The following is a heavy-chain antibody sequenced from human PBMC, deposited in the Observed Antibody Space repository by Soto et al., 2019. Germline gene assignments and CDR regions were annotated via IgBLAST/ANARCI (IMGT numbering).Heavy chain of an antibody. CDR3: ARLQESRYYGMDV. CDR1: GGSFSGYY. D-gene: IGHD1-1*01. V-gene: IGHV4-34*01. CDR2: INHSGST. Sequence: QVQLQQWGAGLLKPLETLSLTCAVYGGSFSGYYWSWIRQPPGKGLEWIGEINHSGSTNYNPSLKSRVTISVDTSKNQFSLKLSSVTAADTAVYYCARLQESRYYGMDVWGQGTTVTVSS. J-gene: IGHJ6*02.